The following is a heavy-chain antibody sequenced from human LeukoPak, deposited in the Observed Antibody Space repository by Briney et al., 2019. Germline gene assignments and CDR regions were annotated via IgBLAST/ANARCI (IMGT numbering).Heavy chain of an antibody. CDR2: INSSGSTI. Sequence: GSLSLSFAASGFPFSSYEMKWVRPAAGKGVAWVSYINSSGSTIYYADSVKGRFTISRDNAKNSLFLQMNSLRVEDTAVYYCAKVAKYYYGPETYYFFEQWGQGTPVTASS. D-gene: IGHD3-10*01. V-gene: IGHV3-48*03. J-gene: IGHJ4*02. CDR3: AKVAKYYYGPETYYFFEQ. CDR1: GFPFSSYE.